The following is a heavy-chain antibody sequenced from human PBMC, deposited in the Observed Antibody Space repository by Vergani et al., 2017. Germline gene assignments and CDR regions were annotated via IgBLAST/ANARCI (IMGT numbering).Heavy chain of an antibody. J-gene: IGHJ4*02. CDR2: INAGNGNT. CDR1: GYTFTSYA. Sequence: QVQLVQSGAEVKKPGASVKVSCKASGYTFTSYAMHWVRQAPGQRLEWMGWINAGNGNTKYSQKFQRRVTITRDTSASTAYMELSSLRSEDTAVYYCAREGVGATCDYWGQGTLVTVSS. CDR3: AREGVGATCDY. D-gene: IGHD1-26*01. V-gene: IGHV1-3*01.